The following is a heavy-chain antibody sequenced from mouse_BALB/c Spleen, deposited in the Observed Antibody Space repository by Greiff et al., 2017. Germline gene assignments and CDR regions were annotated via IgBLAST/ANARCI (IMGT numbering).Heavy chain of an antibody. D-gene: IGHD2-1*01. J-gene: IGHJ4*01. CDR3: ARYYGNYDYYYAMDY. CDR1: GFNIKDTY. V-gene: IGHV14-3*02. Sequence: EVKLQESGAELVKPGASVKLSCTASGFNIKDTYMHWVKQRPEQGLEWIGRIDPANGNTKYDPKFQGKATITADTSSNTAYLQLSSLTSEDTAVYYCARYYGNYDYYYAMDYWGQGTSVTVSS. CDR2: IDPANGNT.